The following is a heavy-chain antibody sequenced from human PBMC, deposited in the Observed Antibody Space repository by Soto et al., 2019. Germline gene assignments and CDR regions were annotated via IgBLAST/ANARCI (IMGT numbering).Heavy chain of an antibody. Sequence: QVQLVQSGAEVRTPGASVKISCKASGYTFRSYGVQWVRQAPRQSLEWVGWSNGGNGFTKYSQELQDRVTITRDTAASTIYMELRGLTSDDTAVYYCARLSYSDALDVWGQGTTVTVSS. D-gene: IGHD4-17*01. CDR3: ARLSYSDALDV. CDR1: GYTFRSYG. V-gene: IGHV1-3*02. CDR2: SNGGNGFT. J-gene: IGHJ6*02.